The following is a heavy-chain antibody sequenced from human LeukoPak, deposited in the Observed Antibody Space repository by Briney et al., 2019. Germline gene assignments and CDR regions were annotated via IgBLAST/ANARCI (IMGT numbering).Heavy chain of an antibody. CDR2: ISAYNVNT. J-gene: IGHJ6*03. Sequence: ASVNVSCKASGYTFTSYGISWVRQAPGQGREGMGWISAYNVNTNYAQTLQGRVTMTTDTSTSTAYMKLSSLISDDTAGHYCTRDQRDRGSLYGHYHYYYMDGWGKGTKVTVSS. D-gene: IGHD3-16*01. CDR1: GYTFTSYG. V-gene: IGHV1-18*01. CDR3: TRDQRDRGSLYGHYHYYYMDG.